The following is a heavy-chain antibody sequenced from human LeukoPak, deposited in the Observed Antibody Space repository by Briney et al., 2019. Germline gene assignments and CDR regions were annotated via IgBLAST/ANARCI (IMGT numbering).Heavy chain of an antibody. CDR2: INHSGST. V-gene: IGHV4-34*01. Sequence: KSSETLSLTCAVYGGSLNYWTWIRQPPGKGLEWIGEINHSGSTNYNPSLKSRLTISVDTSKNQFSLNLTSVTAADTAVYYCARGGRSYRSSWYPYWGQGNLVTVSS. D-gene: IGHD6-13*01. J-gene: IGHJ4*02. CDR1: GGSLNY. CDR3: ARGGRSYRSSWYPY.